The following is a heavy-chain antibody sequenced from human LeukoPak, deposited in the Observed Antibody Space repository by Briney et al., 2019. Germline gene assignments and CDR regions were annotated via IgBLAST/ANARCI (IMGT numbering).Heavy chain of an antibody. J-gene: IGHJ4*02. V-gene: IGHV3-7*05. CDR2: INQGGSEK. CDR1: GITFSSYW. Sequence: GGSLRLSCAASGITFSSYWMSWVRQAPRKGLEWVANINQGGSEKNCVDSVKGRFTISRDNAKNSLYLQMNSLRAEDTAVYYCARGDGYNYHFDYWGQGALVTVSS. CDR3: ARGDGYNYHFDY. D-gene: IGHD5-24*01.